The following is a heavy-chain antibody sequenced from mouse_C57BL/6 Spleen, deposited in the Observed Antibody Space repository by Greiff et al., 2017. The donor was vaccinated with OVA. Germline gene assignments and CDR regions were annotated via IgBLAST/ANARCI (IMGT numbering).Heavy chain of an antibody. Sequence: QVQLQQSGPELVKPGASVKISCKASGYAFSSSWMNWVKQRPGKGLEWIGRIYPGDGDTNYNGKFKGKATLTADKSSSTAYMQLSSLTSEDSAVXFCAGDSNSYAMDYWGQGTSVTVSS. D-gene: IGHD2-5*01. J-gene: IGHJ4*01. V-gene: IGHV1-82*01. CDR1: GYAFSSSW. CDR2: IYPGDGDT. CDR3: AGDSNSYAMDY.